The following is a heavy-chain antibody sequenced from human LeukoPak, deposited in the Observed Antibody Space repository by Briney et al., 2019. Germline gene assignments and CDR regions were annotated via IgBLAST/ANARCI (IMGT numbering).Heavy chain of an antibody. D-gene: IGHD1-7*01. CDR2: TYYRSNLYN. Sequence: SQTLSLTCAISGDSLSSNSAAWNWIRQSPSRGLEWLGRTYYRSNLYNDYAVSVSSRITVNPDTSKNQFSLQLNSVTPEDTAVYYCSRGTHWFDSWGQGTLVTVSS. V-gene: IGHV6-1*01. CDR1: GDSLSSNSAA. J-gene: IGHJ5*01. CDR3: SRGTHWFDS.